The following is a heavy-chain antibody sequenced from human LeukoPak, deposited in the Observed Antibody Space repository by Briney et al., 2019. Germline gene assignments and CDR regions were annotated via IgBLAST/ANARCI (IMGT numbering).Heavy chain of an antibody. CDR2: ISSSSSYI. Sequence: PGGSLRLSCAASGFTFSSYSMNWVRQAPGKGLEWVSSISSSSSYIYCADSVKGRFTISRDNAKNSLYLQMNSLRAEDTAVYYCARDSSGGSNDAFDIWGQGTMVTVSS. J-gene: IGHJ3*02. D-gene: IGHD2-15*01. V-gene: IGHV3-21*01. CDR3: ARDSSGGSNDAFDI. CDR1: GFTFSSYS.